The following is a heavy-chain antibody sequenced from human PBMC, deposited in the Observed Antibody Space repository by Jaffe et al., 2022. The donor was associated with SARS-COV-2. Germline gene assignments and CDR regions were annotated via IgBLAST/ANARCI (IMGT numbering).Heavy chain of an antibody. J-gene: IGHJ4*02. CDR3: ASTPDRGYCTSTSCYYDY. CDR1: GFTFSNSG. CDR2: ISSDSRTI. V-gene: IGHV3-48*01. Sequence: EVQLVESGGGLVQPGGSLRLSCAASGFTFSNSGMNWVRQAPGKGLEWVSYISSDSRTIFYADSVKGRFTISRDNAKNSLYLQMNSLRAEDTAVYYCASTPDRGYCTSTSCYYDYWGQGTLVTVSS. D-gene: IGHD2-2*01.